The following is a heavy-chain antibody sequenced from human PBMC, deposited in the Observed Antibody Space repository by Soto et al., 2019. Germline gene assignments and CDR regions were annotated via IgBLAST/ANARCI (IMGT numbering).Heavy chain of an antibody. CDR1: GYTFTSND. Sequence: QVQLVQSGAEVKQPGASVKVSCKASGYTFTSNDINWVRQASGQGLEWMGWMNPNTGGSGYAQDFQGRITMTRDTATSTAYMELTSLTSDDTAVYYCARGGPAAGYDLWGQGTLVTVSS. CDR3: ARGGPAAGYDL. D-gene: IGHD3-16*01. V-gene: IGHV1-8*01. J-gene: IGHJ4*02. CDR2: MNPNTGGS.